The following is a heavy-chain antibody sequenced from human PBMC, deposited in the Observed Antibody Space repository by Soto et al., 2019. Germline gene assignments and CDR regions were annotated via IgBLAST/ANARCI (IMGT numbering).Heavy chain of an antibody. D-gene: IGHD2-15*01. J-gene: IGHJ3*02. V-gene: IGHV5-51*01. Sequence: EVQLVQSGAEMIRSGESLKISCRGSENTFTNYWIGWVRQMPGQGLEWMGVIYPGDSDTRYSPSFQGHVTISADKSITPTARKGSSWRPPAPAIYYGGRTRINCSPNAALDIGAKGKMVPLS. CDR1: ENTFTNYW. CDR2: IYPGDSDT. CDR3: GRTRINCSPNAALDI.